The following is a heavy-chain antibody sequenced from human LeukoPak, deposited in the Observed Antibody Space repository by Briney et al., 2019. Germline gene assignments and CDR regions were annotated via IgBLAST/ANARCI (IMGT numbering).Heavy chain of an antibody. CDR3: ARASYSSSWSIDY. CDR2: TFCRSQCYN. Sequence: SQTLSLTCAISGDSVSSNSAAWNWIRQSPSRGLEWLGRTFCRSQCYNDYAVSVKSRIIINPDTSKNQLSLQLNSVTSEDTAVYYCARASYSSSWSIDYWGQGTRVTVSS. J-gene: IGHJ4*02. D-gene: IGHD6-13*01. CDR1: GDSVSSNSAA. V-gene: IGHV6-1*01.